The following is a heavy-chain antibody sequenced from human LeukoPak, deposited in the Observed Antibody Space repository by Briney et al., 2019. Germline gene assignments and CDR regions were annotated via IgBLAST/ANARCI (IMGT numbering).Heavy chain of an antibody. CDR3: ARHHYVSGSYYVFDY. J-gene: IGHJ4*02. CDR1: GYTFTGYY. Sequence: GASVKVSCKASGYTFTGYYMHWVRQAPGQGLEWMGWINPNSGGTNYAQKFQGRVTMTRDTSISTAYMELSRLRSDDTAVYYCARHHYVSGSYYVFDYWGQGTLVTVSS. CDR2: INPNSGGT. V-gene: IGHV1-2*02. D-gene: IGHD3-10*01.